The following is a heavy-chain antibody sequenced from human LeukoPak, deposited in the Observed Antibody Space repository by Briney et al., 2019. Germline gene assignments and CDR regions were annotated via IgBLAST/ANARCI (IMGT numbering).Heavy chain of an antibody. J-gene: IGHJ6*03. D-gene: IGHD3-3*01. CDR1: GGTLSSYA. CDR2: IIPIFGTA. CDR3: ARYDFWSGSPYYYYYYMDV. V-gene: IGHV1-69*13. Sequence: ASVKVSCKASGGTLSSYAISWVRQAPGQGLEWMGGIIPIFGTANYAQKFQGRVTITADESTSTAYMELSSLRSEDTAVYYCARYDFWSGSPYYYYYYMDVWGKGTTVTVSS.